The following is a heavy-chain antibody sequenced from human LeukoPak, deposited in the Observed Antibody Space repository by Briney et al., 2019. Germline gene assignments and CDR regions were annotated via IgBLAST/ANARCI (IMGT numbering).Heavy chain of an antibody. CDR1: GGSFSGYY. Sequence: SETLSLTCAVYGGSFSGYYWSWIRQPPGKGLEWIGEINHSGSTNYNPSLKSRVTISVHTSKNQFSLKLSSVTAADTAVYYCARGGPFIQLYALDYCGQRTLVTVSS. J-gene: IGHJ4*01. V-gene: IGHV4-34*01. D-gene: IGHD5-18*01. CDR2: INHSGST. CDR3: ARGGPFIQLYALDY.